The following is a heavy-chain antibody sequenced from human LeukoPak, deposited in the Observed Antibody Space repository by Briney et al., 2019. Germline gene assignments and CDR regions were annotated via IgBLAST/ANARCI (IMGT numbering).Heavy chain of an antibody. J-gene: IGHJ4*02. CDR3: ARDLLNYDFWSGGFDY. D-gene: IGHD3-3*01. CDR2: INPKSGAT. Sequence: ASVKVSCKASGYTFTGYYMHWVRQAPGQGLEWMGWINPKSGATNYAQQFQGRVTMTRDTSISTAYMELSRLRSDDTAVYYCARDLLNYDFWSGGFDYWGQGTLVTVSS. CDR1: GYTFTGYY. V-gene: IGHV1-2*02.